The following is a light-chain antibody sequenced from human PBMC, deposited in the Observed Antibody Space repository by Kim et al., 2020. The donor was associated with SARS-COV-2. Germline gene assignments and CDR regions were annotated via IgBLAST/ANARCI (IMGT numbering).Light chain of an antibody. V-gene: IGLV2-11*01. CDR1: SSNVGFYDY. CDR2: EVN. J-gene: IGLJ2*01. CDR3: CSYAGSFSFV. Sequence: QSALTQPRSVSGSPGLSVTISCTGTSSNVGFYDYVSWFQQHPGKAPKLIIYEVNKRPSGVPDRFSASKSGNTASLTISGLQADDEADYYCCSYAGSFSFVFGGGTQLTVL.